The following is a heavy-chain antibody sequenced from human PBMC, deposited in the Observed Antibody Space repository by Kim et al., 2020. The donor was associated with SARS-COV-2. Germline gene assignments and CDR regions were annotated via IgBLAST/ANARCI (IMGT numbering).Heavy chain of an antibody. J-gene: IGHJ4*02. CDR2: DVNCK. V-gene: IGHV3-7*03. CDR3: ARDLVY. Sequence: DVNCKFYVDSVKGRFTIYRDNAKNSLSLQMTSLRVEETAVYYCARDLVYGGQGTLVTVSS.